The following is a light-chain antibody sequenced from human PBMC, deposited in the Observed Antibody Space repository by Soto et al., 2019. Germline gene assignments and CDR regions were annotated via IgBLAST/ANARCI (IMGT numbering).Light chain of an antibody. CDR1: SGSVSTNYY. CDR2: NTN. V-gene: IGLV8-61*01. Sequence: QAVVTQEPSFSVSPGGTVTLTRGLTSGSVSTNYYPSWYQQTPGRAPLTLMVNTNTRSSGVPDHSSGSILGNKAALTITGAQADDESDYYCVLSVGSGVVVFGGGTQLTVL. J-gene: IGLJ7*01. CDR3: VLSVGSGVVV.